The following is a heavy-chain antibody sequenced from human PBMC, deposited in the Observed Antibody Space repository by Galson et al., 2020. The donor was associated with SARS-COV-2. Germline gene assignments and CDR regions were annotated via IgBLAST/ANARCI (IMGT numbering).Heavy chain of an antibody. CDR1: GNSITNYG. CDR3: ARTSHMDV. CDR2: ISTYNGNT. Sequence: VSVKVSRKTPGNSITNYGITWVRQAPGQGLEWMGWISTYNGNTNYAQKLQGRVTMTTDTSTSTAYMELRSLTSDDTAVYYCARTSHMDVWGKGTTVTVSS. J-gene: IGHJ6*03. V-gene: IGHV1-18*01.